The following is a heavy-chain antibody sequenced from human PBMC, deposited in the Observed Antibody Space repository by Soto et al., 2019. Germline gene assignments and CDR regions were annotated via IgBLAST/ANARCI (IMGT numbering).Heavy chain of an antibody. CDR3: ASPKIAFYNWFDP. Sequence: QLQLQESGPGLVKPSETLSLTCTVSGGSISSSSYYWGWIRQPPGKGLEWIGSIYYSGSTYYNPSLQSRVTISVDTSKNQFSLKLSSVTAADTAVYYCASPKIAFYNWFDPWGQGTLVTVSS. V-gene: IGHV4-39*01. CDR1: GGSISSSSYY. CDR2: IYYSGST. J-gene: IGHJ5*02. D-gene: IGHD3-3*02.